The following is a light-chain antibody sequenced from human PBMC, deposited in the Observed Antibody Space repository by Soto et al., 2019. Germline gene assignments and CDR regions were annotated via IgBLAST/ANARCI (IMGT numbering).Light chain of an antibody. CDR1: QSVSNN. CDR3: QQRSNWPPIT. V-gene: IGKV3-11*01. Sequence: ETVMTQSPATLSVSPGERATLSCRASQSVSNNLAWYQQKPGQAPRLLIYDASNRATGTPARFSGRGSGTDFTLTISSLEPEDFAVYYCQQRSNWPPITFGQGKRLEIK. CDR2: DAS. J-gene: IGKJ5*01.